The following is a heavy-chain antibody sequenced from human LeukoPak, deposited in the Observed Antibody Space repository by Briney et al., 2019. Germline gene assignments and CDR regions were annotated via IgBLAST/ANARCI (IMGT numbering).Heavy chain of an antibody. CDR1: GGSISSYY. J-gene: IGHJ5*02. CDR2: IYYSGST. D-gene: IGHD6-19*01. CDR3: ARVQGGYSSGWPNWFDP. V-gene: IGHV4-59*01. Sequence: SETLSLTCTVSGGSISSYYWSWIRQPPGKGLEWIGYIYYSGSTNYNPSLKSRVTISVDTSKNQFSLKLSSVTAADTAVYYRARVQGGYSSGWPNWFDPWGQGTLVTVSS.